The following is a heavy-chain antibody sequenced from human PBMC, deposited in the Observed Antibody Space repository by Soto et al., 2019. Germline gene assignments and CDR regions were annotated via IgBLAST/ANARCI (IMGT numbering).Heavy chain of an antibody. CDR3: AKDRRITIFGVVTPFED. J-gene: IGHJ4*02. V-gene: IGHV3-23*01. CDR1: GFTFSSYA. Sequence: PGGSLRLSCAASGFTFSSYAMSWVRQAPGKGLEWVSAISGSGGSTYYADSVKGRFTISRDNSKNTLYLQMNSLRAEDTAVYYYAKDRRITIFGVVTPFEDWGQGTLVTVSA. CDR2: ISGSGGST. D-gene: IGHD3-3*01.